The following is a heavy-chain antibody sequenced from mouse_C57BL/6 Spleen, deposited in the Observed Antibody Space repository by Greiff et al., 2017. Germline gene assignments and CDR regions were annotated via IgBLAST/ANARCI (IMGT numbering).Heavy chain of an antibody. Sequence: QVQLQQPGAELVRPGSSVKLSCKASGYTFTSYWMHWVKQRPIQGLEWIGNIDPSDSETHYNQNFKDKATLTVDKSSSTAYMQLSSLTSEDSAVYYCAREGSISLYFDYWGQGTTLTVSS. CDR1: GYTFTSYW. V-gene: IGHV1-52*01. D-gene: IGHD6-1*01. CDR3: AREGSISLYFDY. CDR2: IDPSDSET. J-gene: IGHJ2*01.